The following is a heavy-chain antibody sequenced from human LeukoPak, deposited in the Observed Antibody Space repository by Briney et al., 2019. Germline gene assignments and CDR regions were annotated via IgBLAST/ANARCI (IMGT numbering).Heavy chain of an antibody. J-gene: IGHJ4*02. V-gene: IGHV4-39*07. D-gene: IGHD6-19*01. CDR2: IYYSGST. Sequence: SETLSLTCVVSGGSISSSSYYWAWVRQPPGRGLEWVASIYYSGSTYYNPSRRSRVTISVKKSKNQFSLKLSSVTAADTAVYYCARVRSGGSGWYQGYYFDYWGQGTLVTVSS. CDR3: ARVRSGGSGWYQGYYFDY. CDR1: GGSISSSSYY.